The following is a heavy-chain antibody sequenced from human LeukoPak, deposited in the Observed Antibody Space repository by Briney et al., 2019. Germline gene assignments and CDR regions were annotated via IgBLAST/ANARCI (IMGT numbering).Heavy chain of an antibody. J-gene: IGHJ5*02. D-gene: IGHD3-22*01. CDR3: ARGRLSYYYDSRGWFDP. CDR1: GGSFSGYY. CDR2: INHSGST. V-gene: IGHV4-34*01. Sequence: SETLSLTCAVYGGSFSGYYWSWLRQPPGKGLEWIGEINHSGSTIYNPSLKSRVTISVDTSKNQLSLKLSSVTAADTAVYYCARGRLSYYYDSRGWFDPWGQGTLVTVSS.